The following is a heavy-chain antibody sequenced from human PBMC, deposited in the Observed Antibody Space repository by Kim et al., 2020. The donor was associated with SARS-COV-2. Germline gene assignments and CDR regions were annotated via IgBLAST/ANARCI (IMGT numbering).Heavy chain of an antibody. J-gene: IGHJ1*01. CDR3: AKDFSPLKRQPEYFQH. D-gene: IGHD3-3*01. Sequence: GGSLRLSCAASGFTFSSYAMSWVRQAPGKGLEWVSAISGSGGSTYYADSVKGRFTISRDNSKNTLYLQMNSLRAEDTAVYYCAKDFSPLKRQPEYFQHWGQGTLVTVSS. CDR2: ISGSGGST. V-gene: IGHV3-23*01. CDR1: GFTFSSYA.